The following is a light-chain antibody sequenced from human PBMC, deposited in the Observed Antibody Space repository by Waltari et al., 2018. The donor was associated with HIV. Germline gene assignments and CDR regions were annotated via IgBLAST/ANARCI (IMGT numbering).Light chain of an antibody. CDR2: EVR. J-gene: IGLJ2*01. CDR3: NSYTRSNTVI. Sequence: QSALTQPASVSGSPGQSITIPCTGTSSDVGGYNYVFWYQQYPGKAPKLMIYEVRKRPSGVSNLFSGSKSGNTASLTISGRQAEDEADYYCNSYTRSNTVIFGGGTKLTVL. V-gene: IGLV2-14*01. CDR1: SSDVGGYNY.